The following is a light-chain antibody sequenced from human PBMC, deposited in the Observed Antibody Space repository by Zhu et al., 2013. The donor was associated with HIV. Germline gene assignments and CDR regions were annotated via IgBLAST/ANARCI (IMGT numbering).Light chain of an antibody. CDR3: QQYGSSPRT. V-gene: IGKV3-20*01. Sequence: EVVLTQSPVTLAVSPGERATLSCRTSQSVDTNLAWYQQKPGQAPRLLVYGASTRATGIPDRFSGSGSGTDFTLTISRVEPEDFAVYYCQQYGSSPRTFGQGTKVEIK. CDR2: GAS. CDR1: QSVDTN. J-gene: IGKJ1*01.